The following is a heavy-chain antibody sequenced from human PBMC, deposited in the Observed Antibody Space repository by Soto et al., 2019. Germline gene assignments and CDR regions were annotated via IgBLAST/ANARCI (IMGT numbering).Heavy chain of an antibody. CDR3: ARDRAMVAGYYFDY. V-gene: IGHV3-21*01. D-gene: IGHD5-18*01. Sequence: GGSLLLSCASSVFTFSIYSMNWVRQAPGKGLEWVSSISSSSSYIYYADSVKGRFTISRDNAKNSLYLQMNSLRAEDTAVYYCARDRAMVAGYYFDYWGQGTMVTVSS. J-gene: IGHJ4*02. CDR2: ISSSSSYI. CDR1: VFTFSIYS.